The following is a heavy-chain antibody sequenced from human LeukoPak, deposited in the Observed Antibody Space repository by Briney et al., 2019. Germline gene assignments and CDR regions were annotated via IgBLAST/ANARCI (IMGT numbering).Heavy chain of an antibody. CDR1: GGSISSSNW. Sequence: SETLSLTCAVSGGSISSSNWWSWVRQSPGKGLEWIGEIYHSGSTNCNPSLKSRVSISVDKSNNLFSLKLNSVTAADTAIYYCARVDSTSGANFDYWGQGTLVTVSS. V-gene: IGHV4-4*02. CDR2: IYHSGST. CDR3: ARVDSTSGANFDY. D-gene: IGHD6-13*01. J-gene: IGHJ4*02.